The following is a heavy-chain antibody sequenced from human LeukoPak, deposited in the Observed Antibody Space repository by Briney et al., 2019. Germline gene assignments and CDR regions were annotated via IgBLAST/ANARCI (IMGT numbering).Heavy chain of an antibody. CDR3: ARGRGYNSFDY. J-gene: IGHJ4*02. CDR2: INHSGST. D-gene: IGHD3-16*02. V-gene: IGHV4-34*01. CDR1: GGPFSGYH. Sequence: SETLSLTCAVYGGPFSGYHWSWIRQPPGKGLEWIGEINHSGSTNYNPSLKSRITISVDTSKNQFSLKLTSVTAADTAVYYCARGRGYNSFDYWGQGTLVTVSS.